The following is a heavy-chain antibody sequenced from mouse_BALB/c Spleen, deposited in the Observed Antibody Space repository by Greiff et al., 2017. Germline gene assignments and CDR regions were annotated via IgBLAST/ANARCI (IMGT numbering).Heavy chain of an antibody. CDR3: ARYRYDGAWFAY. Sequence: QVQLQQSGAELVRPGVSVKISCKGSGYTFTDYAMHWVKQSHAKSLEWIGVISTYYGDASYNQKFKGKATMTADKSSSTAYMELARLTSEDSAIYYCARYRYDGAWFAYWGQGTLVTVSA. CDR1: GYTFTDYA. V-gene: IGHV1S137*01. J-gene: IGHJ3*01. D-gene: IGHD2-14*01. CDR2: ISTYYGDA.